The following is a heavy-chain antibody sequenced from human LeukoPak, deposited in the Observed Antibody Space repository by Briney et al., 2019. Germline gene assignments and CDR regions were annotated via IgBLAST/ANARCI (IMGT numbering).Heavy chain of an antibody. CDR1: GFTFSSYG. D-gene: IGHD3-22*01. CDR2: IRYDGSNK. J-gene: IGHJ6*03. Sequence: GGSLRLSCAASGFTFSSYGMHWVRQAPGKGLEWVAFIRYDGSNKYYADSVKGRFTISRDNSKNTLFLQMNSLRAEDTAVYYCARVTSDNYNYMDVWGKGTTVTVSS. V-gene: IGHV3-30*02. CDR3: ARVTSDNYNYMDV.